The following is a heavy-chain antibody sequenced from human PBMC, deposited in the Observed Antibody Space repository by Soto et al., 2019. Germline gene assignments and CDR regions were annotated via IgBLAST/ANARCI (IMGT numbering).Heavy chain of an antibody. V-gene: IGHV1-69*01. CDR2: IIPIFGTA. D-gene: IGHD3-3*01. Sequence: QVQLVQSGAEVKKPGSSVKVSCKASGGTFSSYAISWVLQAPGQGLEWMGGIIPIFGTANYAQKFQGRVTITADESTSTAYMELSSLRSEDTAVYYCARVPIGRRWIFGRHDYYYDGMDVWGQGTTVTVSS. CDR1: GGTFSSYA. J-gene: IGHJ6*02. CDR3: ARVPIGRRWIFGRHDYYYDGMDV.